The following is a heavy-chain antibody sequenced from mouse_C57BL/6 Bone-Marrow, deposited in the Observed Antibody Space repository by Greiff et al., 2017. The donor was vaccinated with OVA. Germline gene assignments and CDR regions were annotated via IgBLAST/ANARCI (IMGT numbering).Heavy chain of an antibody. CDR2: ISDGGSYT. V-gene: IGHV5-4*01. Sequence: EVHLVESGGGLVKPGGSLKLSCAASGFTFSSYAMSWVRQTPEKRLEWVATISDGGSYTYYPDNVKGRFTISRDNAKNNQYLQMSHLKSEDTAMYYCASPYDYGGYWYFDVWGTGTTVTVSS. J-gene: IGHJ1*03. D-gene: IGHD2-4*01. CDR1: GFTFSSYA. CDR3: ASPYDYGGYWYFDV.